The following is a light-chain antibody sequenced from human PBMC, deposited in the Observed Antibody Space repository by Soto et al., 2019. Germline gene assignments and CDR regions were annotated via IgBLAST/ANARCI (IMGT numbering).Light chain of an antibody. Sequence: EIVLMQSPGTLSLSPGERDNICWRASQSVSSSYLAWYQQKPGQAPRLLVYGASSRATGIPDRFSGSGSGTDFTLTISRLEPEDFAVYYCQQYNSWPITFGQGTGLVIK. J-gene: IGKJ5*01. CDR1: QSVSSSY. CDR3: QQYNSWPIT. CDR2: GAS. V-gene: IGKV3-20*01.